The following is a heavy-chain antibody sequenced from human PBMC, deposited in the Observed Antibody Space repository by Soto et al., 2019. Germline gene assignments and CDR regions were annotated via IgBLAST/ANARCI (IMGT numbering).Heavy chain of an antibody. Sequence: SETLSLTCTVSGGSISSSSYYWVLIRQPPGKGLEWIGSIYYSGSTYYNPSLKSRVTISVDTSKNQFSLKLSSVTAADTAVYYCATFTYYYGSGPLDVWGQGTTVTVSS. CDR2: IYYSGST. D-gene: IGHD3-10*01. V-gene: IGHV4-39*01. CDR1: GGSISSSSYY. CDR3: ATFTYYYGSGPLDV. J-gene: IGHJ6*02.